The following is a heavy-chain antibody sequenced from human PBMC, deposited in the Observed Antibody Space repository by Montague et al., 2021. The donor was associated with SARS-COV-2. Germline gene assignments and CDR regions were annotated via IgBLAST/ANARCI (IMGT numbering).Heavy chain of an antibody. D-gene: IGHD5-18*01. V-gene: IGHV4-39*01. CDR1: GGSISSSIYY. CDR3: ARPGRGYSYGLDAFEV. Sequence: SETLSLTCTVSGGSISSSIYYWGWIRQPPGKGLEWIGSIYYTGSTYYNPSPKSRVTISMNTSNNQFFLKLTSVTAADTAVYYCARPGRGYSYGLDAFEVWGQGTMVTVSS. J-gene: IGHJ3*01. CDR2: IYYTGST.